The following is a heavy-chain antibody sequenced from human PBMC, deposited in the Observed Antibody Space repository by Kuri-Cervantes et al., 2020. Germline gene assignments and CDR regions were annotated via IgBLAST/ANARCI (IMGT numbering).Heavy chain of an antibody. J-gene: IGHJ6*02. CDR1: SGTFSSYS. CDR2: YIHFFGTA. Sequence: SVQVTCKASSGTFSSYSIRWLRQAPARGREWMGGYIHFFGTATYAQEFQGRLTITADESTGTAYMELSSLSSEDTAVYYCAREQYRVGDTTYDYYGMDVWGQGTPVTVSS. V-gene: IGHV1-69*13. CDR3: AREQYRVGDTTYDYYGMDV. D-gene: IGHD1-26*01.